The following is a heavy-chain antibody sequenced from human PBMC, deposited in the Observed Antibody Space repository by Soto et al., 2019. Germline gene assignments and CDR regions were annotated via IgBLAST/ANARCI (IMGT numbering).Heavy chain of an antibody. CDR2: ISFDGSNE. J-gene: IGHJ4*02. V-gene: IGHV3-30*18. D-gene: IGHD3-9*01. Sequence: GSLRLSCAASGFTFSNYAMHWVRQAPGKGLEWVALISFDGSNEYYADFVKGRFTISRDNSKNTLYLQMNSLRAEDTAVYYCAKSDDILTGYYGYWGQGTLVTVSS. CDR1: GFTFSNYA. CDR3: AKSDDILTGYYGY.